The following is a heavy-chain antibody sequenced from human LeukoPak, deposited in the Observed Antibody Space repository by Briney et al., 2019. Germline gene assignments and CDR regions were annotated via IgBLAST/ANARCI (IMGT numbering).Heavy chain of an antibody. D-gene: IGHD3-9*01. CDR3: ARDMTCYDILTGYSYYYYYGMDV. J-gene: IGHJ6*02. CDR2: ISGSSTYI. CDR1: GXTFSRFT. V-gene: IGHV3-21*01. Sequence: GGSLRLSCAASGXTFSRFTMNWVRQAPGKGLEWVSTISGSSTYIYYADSVKGRFTISRDNAKNSLYLQMNSLRAEDTAVYYCARDMTCYDILTGYSYYYYYGMDVWGQGTTVTVSS.